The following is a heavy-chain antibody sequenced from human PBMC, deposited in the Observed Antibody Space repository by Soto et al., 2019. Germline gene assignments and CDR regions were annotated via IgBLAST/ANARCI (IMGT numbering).Heavy chain of an antibody. Sequence: QVQLVQSGAEVKKPGASVKVSCKASGYTFTRYAMHWVRQAPGQRLEWMGWINSGKGNTKYSAKFQGRVTITSDTSASTAYMDLSRLRSEDTAMYYCARAGDDCSAANCYVIDYWGQGTLVTVSS. CDR2: INSGKGNT. D-gene: IGHD2-2*01. CDR3: ARAGDDCSAANCYVIDY. V-gene: IGHV1-3*04. J-gene: IGHJ4*02. CDR1: GYTFTRYA.